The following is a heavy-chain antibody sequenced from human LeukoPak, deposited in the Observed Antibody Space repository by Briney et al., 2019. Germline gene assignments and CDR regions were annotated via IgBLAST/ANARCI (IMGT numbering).Heavy chain of an antibody. CDR3: ARYCGGDNYALGY. CDR1: GFTFSSYA. CDR2: TRNKANSYTT. Sequence: GGSLRLSCAASGFTFSSYAMHWVRQAPGKGLEWVGRTRNKANSYTTEYAASVKGRFTISRDDSKNSLYLQMNSLKTEDTAVYYCARYCGGDNYALGYWGQGTLVTVSS. V-gene: IGHV3-72*01. J-gene: IGHJ4*02. D-gene: IGHD2-21*02.